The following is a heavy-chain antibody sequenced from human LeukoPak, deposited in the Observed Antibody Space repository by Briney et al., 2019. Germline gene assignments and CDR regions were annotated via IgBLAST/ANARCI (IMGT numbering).Heavy chain of an antibody. J-gene: IGHJ6*03. V-gene: IGHV4-39*07. CDR2: IYYSGST. D-gene: IGHD1-7*01. CDR3: ARLGVGNWNYVRAYYYYYMDV. Sequence: SSETLSLTCTVSGGSISSSSYYWGWIRQPPGKGLEWIGSIYYSGSTYYNPSLKSRVTISVDTSKNQFSLKLSSVTAADTAVYYCARLGVGNWNYVRAYYYYYMDVWGKGTTVTVSS. CDR1: GGSISSSSYY.